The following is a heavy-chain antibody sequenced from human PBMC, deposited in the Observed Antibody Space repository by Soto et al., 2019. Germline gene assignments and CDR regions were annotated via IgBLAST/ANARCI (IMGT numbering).Heavy chain of an antibody. CDR3: ASHLRGHYGP. CDR1: GFNFRNFN. V-gene: IGHV3-21*06. CDR2: VSGSSSYI. D-gene: IGHD4-17*01. J-gene: IGHJ3*01. Sequence: GGSLRLSWEVSGFNFRNFNMIWVRQGQGKGREWVSSVSGSSSYIYYADSVKGRFTVSRDNANNLVFLQMNGLRPEDTAMYYCASHLRGHYGPWGQGTMVTASS.